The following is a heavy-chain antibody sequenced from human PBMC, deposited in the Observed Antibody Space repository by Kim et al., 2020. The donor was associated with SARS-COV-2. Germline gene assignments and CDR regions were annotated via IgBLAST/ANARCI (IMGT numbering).Heavy chain of an antibody. D-gene: IGHD5-18*01. J-gene: IGHJ4*02. CDR3: ARRGYSYGLLHFDY. V-gene: IGHV3-23*01. Sequence: AESVKGRLTISRDNSKNTLYLQMNSLRAEDTAVYYCARRGYSYGLLHFDYWGQGTLVTVSS.